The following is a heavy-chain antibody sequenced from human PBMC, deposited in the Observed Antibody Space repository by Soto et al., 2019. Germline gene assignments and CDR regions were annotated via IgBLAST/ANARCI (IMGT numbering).Heavy chain of an antibody. CDR2: ISYDGSNK. J-gene: IGHJ3*02. CDR1: GFTFSSYA. Sequence: GGSLRLSCAASGFTFSSYAMHWVRQAPGKGLEWVAVISYDGSNKYYADSVKGRFTISRDNSKNTLYLQMSSLRAEDTAVYYCARIMTTADAFDIWGQGTMVTVSS. CDR3: ARIMTTADAFDI. V-gene: IGHV3-30-3*01. D-gene: IGHD3-16*01.